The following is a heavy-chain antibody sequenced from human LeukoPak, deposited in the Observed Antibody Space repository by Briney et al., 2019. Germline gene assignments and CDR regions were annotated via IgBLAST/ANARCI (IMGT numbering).Heavy chain of an antibody. Sequence: SETLSLTCTVSGGSISSGGYYWSWIRQPPGKGLEWIGYTYHSGSTYYNPSLKSRVTVSGDRPKNLFSLKLRSVTAADTAVYYCARSDWIAAPGTGTVGWFDPWGQGTLVTVSS. CDR2: TYHSGST. CDR1: GGSISSGGYY. D-gene: IGHD6-13*01. V-gene: IGHV4-30-2*01. J-gene: IGHJ5*02. CDR3: ARSDWIAAPGTGTVGWFDP.